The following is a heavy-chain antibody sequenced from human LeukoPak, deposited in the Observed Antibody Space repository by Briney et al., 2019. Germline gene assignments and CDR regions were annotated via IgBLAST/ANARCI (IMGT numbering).Heavy chain of an antibody. Sequence: GGSLRLSCTVSGFTVSINSMSWVRQAPGKGLEWVSFIYSGGNTHYSDSVSGRFTISRDNSKSTLSLQMNSLRAEDTAIYYCATYRQVLLPFESWGRGTLVTVSS. D-gene: IGHD2/OR15-2a*01. J-gene: IGHJ4*02. CDR2: IYSGGNT. V-gene: IGHV3-53*01. CDR3: ATYRQVLLPFES. CDR1: GFTVSINS.